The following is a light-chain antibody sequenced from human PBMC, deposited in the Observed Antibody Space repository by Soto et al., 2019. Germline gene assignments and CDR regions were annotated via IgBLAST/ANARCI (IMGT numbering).Light chain of an antibody. CDR1: QSVSSN. CDR3: QQYNNWPPGP. J-gene: IGKJ1*01. CDR2: GAS. Sequence: EIVMTQSPATLSVSPGERATLSCRASQSVSSNLAGYQQKPGQAPRLLIYGASTRATGIPARFSGSGSGTEFTLTISSLQSEDFAVYYCQQYNNWPPGPFGQGTKVEIK. V-gene: IGKV3-15*01.